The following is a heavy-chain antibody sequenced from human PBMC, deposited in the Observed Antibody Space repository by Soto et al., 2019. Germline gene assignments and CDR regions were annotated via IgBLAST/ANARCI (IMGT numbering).Heavy chain of an antibody. D-gene: IGHD3-22*01. Sequence: QVQLVQSGAEVKKPGSSVKVSCKASGGTFSSYAISWVRQAPGQGLEWMGGIIPIFGTANYAQKFQGRVTITADESTSTADMEQSSLRSEDTAVYDCASGRQYYDSRAHDFDYWGQGTLVTVS. CDR3: ASGRQYYDSRAHDFDY. CDR2: IIPIFGTA. J-gene: IGHJ4*02. V-gene: IGHV1-69*01. CDR1: GGTFSSYA.